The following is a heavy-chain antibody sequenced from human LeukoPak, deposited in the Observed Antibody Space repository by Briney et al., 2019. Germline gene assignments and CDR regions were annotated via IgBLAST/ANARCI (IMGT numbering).Heavy chain of an antibody. D-gene: IGHD3-10*01. V-gene: IGHV5-51*01. CDR3: XTYSSGMAYDYFDY. CDR2: IYHGDSDN. J-gene: IGHJ4*02. Sequence: GXXLQXXXKXSGYSFTSFWIGWGRPMAGKGVEWMGIIYHGDSDNRYSPSFQGEVTISAKKSIKTAYLQWSSLKAADTAKYYCXTYSSGMAYDYFDYWGQGTLVTVSS. CDR1: GYSFTSFW.